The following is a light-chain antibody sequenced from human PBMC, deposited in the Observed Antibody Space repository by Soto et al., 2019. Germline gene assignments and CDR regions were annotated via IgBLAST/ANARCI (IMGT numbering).Light chain of an antibody. V-gene: IGLV2-11*01. CDR1: SSDVDDYNY. J-gene: IGLJ1*01. Sequence: ALTQPRSVSGSPGQSVTISCTGTSSDVDDYNYVSWFQQHPGKAPKLMIYDVSERPSGVPDRLSGSKSGNTASLTISGLQAEDEADYYCCSYGGTFYVFGTGTKVTV. CDR3: CSYGGTFYV. CDR2: DVS.